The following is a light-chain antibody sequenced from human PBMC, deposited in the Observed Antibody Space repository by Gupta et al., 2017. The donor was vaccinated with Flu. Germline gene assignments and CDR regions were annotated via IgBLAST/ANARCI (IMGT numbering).Light chain of an antibody. V-gene: IGLV2-14*01. CDR3: SSYTSSSTISYV. Sequence: QSALTQPASVSGSPGQSITISCTGTSSDVGGYNYVSWYQQHPGKAPNLMIYEVSNRPSGVSNRFSGSKSGNTASLTISGLQAEDEADYYCSSYTSSSTISYVFGTGTKVTVL. J-gene: IGLJ1*01. CDR1: SSDVGGYNY. CDR2: EVS.